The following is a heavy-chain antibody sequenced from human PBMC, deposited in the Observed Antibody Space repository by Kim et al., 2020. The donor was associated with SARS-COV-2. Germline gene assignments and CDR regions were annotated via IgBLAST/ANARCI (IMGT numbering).Heavy chain of an antibody. Sequence: GGSLRLSCAASGFTFSSYAMHWVRQAPGKGLEWVAVISYDGSNKYYADSVKGRFTISRDNSKNTLYLQMNSLRAEDTAVYYCARGSVWAVAEYYLDYWGQGTLVTVSS. V-gene: IGHV3-30*04. CDR3: ARGSVWAVAEYYLDY. CDR2: ISYDGSNK. J-gene: IGHJ4*02. CDR1: GFTFSSYA. D-gene: IGHD6-19*01.